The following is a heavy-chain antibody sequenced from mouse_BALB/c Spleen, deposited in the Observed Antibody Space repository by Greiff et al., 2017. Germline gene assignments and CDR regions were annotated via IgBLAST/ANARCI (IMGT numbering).Heavy chain of an antibody. V-gene: IGHV5-12-2*01. CDR3: ARVYRYYAMDY. CDR1: GFTFSSYT. J-gene: IGHJ4*01. Sequence: DVHLVESGGGLVQPGGSLKLSCAASGFTFSSYTMSWVRQTPEKRLEWVAYISNGGGSTYYPDTVKGRFTISRDNAKNTLYLQMSSLKSEDTAMYYCARVYRYYAMDYWGQGTSVTVSS. D-gene: IGHD1-1*01. CDR2: ISNGGGST.